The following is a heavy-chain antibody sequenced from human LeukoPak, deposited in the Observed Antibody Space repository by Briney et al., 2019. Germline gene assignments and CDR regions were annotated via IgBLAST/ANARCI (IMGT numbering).Heavy chain of an antibody. J-gene: IGHJ5*02. D-gene: IGHD3-10*01. Sequence: SETLSLTCAVSGGSFSGYYWSWIRQPPGKGLEWIGEINHSGSTNYNPSLKSRVTISVDTSKNQFSLKLSSGTAADTAVYYCARASTMVRGVIGTNWFDRWGQGTLVTVSS. CDR1: GGSFSGYY. CDR3: ARASTMVRGVIGTNWFDR. CDR2: INHSGST. V-gene: IGHV4-34*01.